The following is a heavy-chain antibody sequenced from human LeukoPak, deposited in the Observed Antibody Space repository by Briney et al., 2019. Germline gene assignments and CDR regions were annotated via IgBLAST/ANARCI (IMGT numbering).Heavy chain of an antibody. J-gene: IGHJ4*02. CDR1: GYTFTSYY. D-gene: IGHD5-18*01. Sequence: ASVKVSCKASGYTFTSYYMHWVRQAPGQGLEWMGIINPSGGSTSYAQKFQGRVTMTRDTSTSTVHMELSSLRSEDTAVYYCARGGGYSYGPRRPFDYWGQGTLVTVSS. CDR2: INPSGGST. V-gene: IGHV1-46*01. CDR3: ARGGGYSYGPRRPFDY.